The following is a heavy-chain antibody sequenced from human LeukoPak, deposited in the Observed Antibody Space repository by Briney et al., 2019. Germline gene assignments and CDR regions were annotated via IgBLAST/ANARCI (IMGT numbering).Heavy chain of an antibody. CDR2: INHPGST. D-gene: IGHD3-9*01. CDR1: GGSFSGYY. J-gene: IGHJ3*02. V-gene: IGHV4-34*01. Sequence: KPSETLSLTCAVYGGSFSGYYWSWIRQPPGKGLEWIGEINHPGSTNYNPSLKSRITISVDTSKNQFSLKLSSLTAADTAVYYCARGGDILTGYEAFDIWGQGTMVTVSS. CDR3: ARGGDILTGYEAFDI.